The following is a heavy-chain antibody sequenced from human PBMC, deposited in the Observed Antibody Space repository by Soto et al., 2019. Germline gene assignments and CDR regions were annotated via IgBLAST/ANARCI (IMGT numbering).Heavy chain of an antibody. CDR3: AKKVNSASGSQFFDY. D-gene: IGHD3-10*01. V-gene: IGHV3-23*01. Sequence: EVQLLESGGGLVQPGGSLRLSCAASGFTFSSYSMSWVRQAPGKGLEWVSGFRSGGDDETTYYADAVRGRFTISRDNSKDTPFLQMNSLRAEDTAIYYCAKKVNSASGSQFFDYWSQGTLLTVSS. CDR2: FRSGGDDETT. J-gene: IGHJ4*02. CDR1: GFTFSSYS.